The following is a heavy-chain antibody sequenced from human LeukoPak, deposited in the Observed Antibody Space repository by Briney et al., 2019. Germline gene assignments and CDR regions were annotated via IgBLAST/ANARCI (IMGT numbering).Heavy chain of an antibody. Sequence: GESLKISCKGAGYSFTSYWIGWVRQMPGKSLEWMGIIYPGDSDTRYSPSFQGQVTISADKSISTAYLQWSSLKASDTAMYYCARQEGKRYCSGGSCYWLDWFDPWGQGTLVTVSS. J-gene: IGHJ5*02. CDR1: GYSFTSYW. CDR2: IYPGDSDT. V-gene: IGHV5-51*01. CDR3: ARQEGKRYCSGGSCYWLDWFDP. D-gene: IGHD2-15*01.